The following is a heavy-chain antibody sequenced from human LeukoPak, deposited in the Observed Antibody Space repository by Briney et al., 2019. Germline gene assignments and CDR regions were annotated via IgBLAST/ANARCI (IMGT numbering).Heavy chain of an antibody. CDR3: ARGTMVRGVIIDY. CDR2: IIPILGIA. J-gene: IGHJ4*02. V-gene: IGHV1-69*04. Sequence: SVKVSCKASGGTFSSYAISWVRQAPGQGLDWMGRIIPILGIANYAQKFQGRVTITADKSTSTAYMELSSLRSEDTAVYYCARGTMVRGVIIDYWGQGTLVTVSS. D-gene: IGHD3-10*01. CDR1: GGTFSSYA.